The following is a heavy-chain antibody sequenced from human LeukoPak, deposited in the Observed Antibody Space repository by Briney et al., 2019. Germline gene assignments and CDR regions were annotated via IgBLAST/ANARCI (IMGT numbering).Heavy chain of an antibody. J-gene: IGHJ4*02. CDR3: ARALNPLTGTYYFDY. CDR1: GGSISSYY. V-gene: IGHV4-4*07. D-gene: IGHD4/OR15-4a*01. Sequence: SETLSLTCAVSGGSISSYYWTWIRQPAGKGLEWIGRIYISGSTNYSPSLKSRVTMSVDTSKNQFSLNLISVTAADTAVYYCARALNPLTGTYYFDYSGQGTLVTVSS. CDR2: IYISGST.